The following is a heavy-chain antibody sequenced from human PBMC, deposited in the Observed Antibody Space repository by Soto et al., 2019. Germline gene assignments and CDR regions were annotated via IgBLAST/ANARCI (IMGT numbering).Heavy chain of an antibody. CDR3: ARQVGDDSTPMDYYYGMDV. CDR1: GYSFTIYW. Sequence: GESLKISGDGSGYSFTIYWIGLVLQMPGKGLEWMWIIYPCDSDTRYSPSFQCQVTISADKSISTAYLQWSSLKASDTYMYYCARQVGDDSTPMDYYYGMDVWGQGTTVTVSS. J-gene: IGHJ6*02. D-gene: IGHD3-22*01. CDR2: IYPCDSDT. V-gene: IGHV5-51*01.